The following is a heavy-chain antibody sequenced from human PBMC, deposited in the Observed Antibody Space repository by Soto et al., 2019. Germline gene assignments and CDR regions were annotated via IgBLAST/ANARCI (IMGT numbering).Heavy chain of an antibody. CDR2: ISGSGGST. J-gene: IGHJ4*02. CDR3: AKSFTYYYDSSGYWFDY. V-gene: IGHV3-23*01. Sequence: GGSLRLSCAASGFTFSSYAMSWVRQAPGKGLEWVSAISGSGGSTYYADSVKGRFTISRDNSKNTLYLQMNSLRAEDTAVYYCAKSFTYYYDSSGYWFDYWGQGTLVTVSS. D-gene: IGHD3-22*01. CDR1: GFTFSSYA.